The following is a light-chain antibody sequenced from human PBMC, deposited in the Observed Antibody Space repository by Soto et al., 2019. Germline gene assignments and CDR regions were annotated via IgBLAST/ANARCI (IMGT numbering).Light chain of an antibody. J-gene: IGKJ5*01. CDR2: YAS. V-gene: IGKV3-15*01. Sequence: EIRMTQFPETLSVSPGQRATLSCWATQSVGVNVAWYQQKPGQTPRLLMYYASTRATGIPDRFSGSGSGTDFSLTITRLQSEDSGIYYCQQYNEWPPITFGQGTRLEMK. CDR1: QSVGVN. CDR3: QQYNEWPPIT.